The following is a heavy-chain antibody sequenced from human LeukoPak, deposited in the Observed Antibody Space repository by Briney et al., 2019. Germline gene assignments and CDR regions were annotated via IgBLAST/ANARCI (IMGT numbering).Heavy chain of an antibody. CDR1: GFTFSSYA. CDR2: ISSDSSYI. Sequence: GGSMRLSCVGSGFTFSSYAMNWVRQAPGKGLEWVSSISSDSSYIYYADSVKGRFTISRDNAKNSLYLQMNSLRAEDTAVYYCASDPGPVASWGQGTLVTVSS. CDR3: ASDPGPVAS. V-gene: IGHV3-21*01. J-gene: IGHJ4*02.